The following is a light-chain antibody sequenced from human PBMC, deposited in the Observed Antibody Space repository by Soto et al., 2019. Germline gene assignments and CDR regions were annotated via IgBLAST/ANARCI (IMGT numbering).Light chain of an antibody. CDR2: WAS. CDR1: KSILYSSTIKSC. J-gene: IGKJ1*01. V-gene: IGKV4-1*01. Sequence: DVMLTTSPDSLLVSLGESTTINCKSSKSILYSSTIKSCLAWYQQRPGQPPRLLIYWASTLESGVPDRFSGSGSGTEFTLTISSLQAEDVAVYYCQQYDSTPRTFGQGTKVDIK. CDR3: QQYDSTPRT.